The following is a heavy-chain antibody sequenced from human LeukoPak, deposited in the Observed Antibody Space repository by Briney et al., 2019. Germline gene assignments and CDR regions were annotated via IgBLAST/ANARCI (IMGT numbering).Heavy chain of an antibody. D-gene: IGHD2-2*02. CDR1: GGTFSSYT. CDR3: ARSFGIAYTGV. CDR2: IIPILGIA. V-gene: IGHV1-69*02. J-gene: IGHJ4*02. Sequence: ASVKVSCKASGGTFSSYTISWVRQAPGQGLEWMGRIIPILGIANHAQKFQGRVTITADKSTSTAYMELSSLRSEDTAVYYCARSFGIAYTGVWGQGTLVTVSS.